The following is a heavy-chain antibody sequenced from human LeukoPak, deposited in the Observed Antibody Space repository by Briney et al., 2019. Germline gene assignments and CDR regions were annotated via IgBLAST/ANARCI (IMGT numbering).Heavy chain of an antibody. J-gene: IGHJ5*01. V-gene: IGHV3-9*01. CDR2: ISWSGGVI. CDR1: AFSFDDYA. Sequence: GGSLRLSCTTSAFSFDDYAMHWFRQDPGKGLEGVSGISWSGGVIGYADSVKDRFTISRDNAKNSLYLQMNSLRTEDTALYYCAKDSSAGYSNSWSDSWGQGTLVTVSP. CDR3: AKDSSAGYSNSWSDS. D-gene: IGHD6-13*01.